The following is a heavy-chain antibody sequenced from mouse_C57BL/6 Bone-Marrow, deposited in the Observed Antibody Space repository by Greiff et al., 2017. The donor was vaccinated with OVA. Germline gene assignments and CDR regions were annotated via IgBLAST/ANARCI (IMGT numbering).Heavy chain of an antibody. J-gene: IGHJ4*01. V-gene: IGHV1-64*01. CDR1: GYTFTSYW. CDR3: ARPFYYYGSDYAMDY. D-gene: IGHD1-1*01. CDR2: IHPNRGST. Sequence: VQLQQPGAELVKPGASVKLSCKASGYTFTSYWMHWVKQRPGQGLEWIGMIHPNRGSTNYNEKFKSKATLTVDKSSSTAYMQLSSLTSEDSAVYYCARPFYYYGSDYAMDYWGQGTSVTVSS.